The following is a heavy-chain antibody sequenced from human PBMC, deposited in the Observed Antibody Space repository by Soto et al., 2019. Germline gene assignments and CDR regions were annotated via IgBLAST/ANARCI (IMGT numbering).Heavy chain of an antibody. V-gene: IGHV1-18*01. Sequence: GASVKVSCKASGYTFTSYGISWVRQAPGQGLEWMGWISAYNGNTNYAQKLQGRVTMTTDTSTSTAYMELRSLRSDDTAVYYCARDRWLDYYGSGSYENWFDPWGQGTLVTVSS. J-gene: IGHJ5*02. D-gene: IGHD3-10*01. CDR1: GYTFTSYG. CDR2: ISAYNGNT. CDR3: ARDRWLDYYGSGSYENWFDP.